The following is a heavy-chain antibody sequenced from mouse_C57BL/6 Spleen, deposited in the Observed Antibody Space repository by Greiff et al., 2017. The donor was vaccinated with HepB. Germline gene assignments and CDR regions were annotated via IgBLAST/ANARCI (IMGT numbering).Heavy chain of an antibody. CDR3: ANCYGSSYGFAY. D-gene: IGHD1-1*01. CDR2: IDPSDSYT. CDR1: GYTFTSYW. Sequence: VQLQQSGAELVMPGASVKLSCKASGYTFTSYWMHWVKQRPGQGLEWIGEIDPSDSYTNYNQKFKGKSTLTVDKSSSTAYMQLSSLTSEDSAVYYCANCYGSSYGFAYWGQGTLVTVSA. V-gene: IGHV1-69*01. J-gene: IGHJ3*01.